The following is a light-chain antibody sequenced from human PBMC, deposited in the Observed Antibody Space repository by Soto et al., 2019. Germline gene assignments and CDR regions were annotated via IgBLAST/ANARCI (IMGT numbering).Light chain of an antibody. CDR2: QDS. CDR3: QAWDSNTYA. V-gene: IGLV3-1*01. J-gene: IGLJ1*01. Sequence: SYELTQPPSVSVSPGQTASITCSGEKLGDKYACWYQQKPGQSPELVIYQDSKRPSGIPERFSGSNSGNTATLTISGTQAMDEADYYCQAWDSNTYAFGTGTKVTVL. CDR1: KLGDKY.